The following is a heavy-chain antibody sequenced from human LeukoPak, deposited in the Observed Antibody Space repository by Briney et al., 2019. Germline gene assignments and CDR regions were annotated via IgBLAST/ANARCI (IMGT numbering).Heavy chain of an antibody. CDR3: AGHQRGYSYGYYFGY. V-gene: IGHV4-4*07. CDR2: IYTSGTI. Sequence: SETLSLTCTVSGGSISSYYWSWIRQPAGTALEWIGRIYTSGTITYNPSLKSRVTMSVDTSKNQFSLKLSSVTAADTAVYYCAGHQRGYSYGYYFGYWGQGTLVTV. CDR1: GGSISSYY. D-gene: IGHD5-18*01. J-gene: IGHJ4*02.